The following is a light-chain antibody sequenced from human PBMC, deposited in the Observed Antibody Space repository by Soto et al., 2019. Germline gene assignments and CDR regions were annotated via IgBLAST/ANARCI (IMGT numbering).Light chain of an antibody. CDR2: EVV. Sequence: QSALTQPPSASGSPGQSVTISCTGTKNDIGVYDFVSWYQHHPGKAPRLIIYEVVQRPSGVPDRFSGSKSGTSASLAITGLQAEDEADYFCQSYDSSLSGRVVFGGGTKLTVL. V-gene: IGLV2-8*01. J-gene: IGLJ2*01. CDR3: QSYDSSLSGRVV. CDR1: KNDIGVYDF.